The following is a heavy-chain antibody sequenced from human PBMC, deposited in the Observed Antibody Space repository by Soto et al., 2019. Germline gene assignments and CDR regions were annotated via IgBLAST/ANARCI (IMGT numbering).Heavy chain of an antibody. V-gene: IGHV3-48*01. CDR1: GFTFSSYS. J-gene: IGHJ6*03. CDR3: ARDRTTDYDYYYMDA. Sequence: GGSLRLSCAASGFTFSSYSMHWVRRAPGKGLEWVSYITSSSTTIYYTDSVKGRFTISRDNAKNSLYLQMNSLRAEDTAVYYCARDRTTDYDYYYMDAWGKGTTVTVSS. CDR2: ITSSSTTI.